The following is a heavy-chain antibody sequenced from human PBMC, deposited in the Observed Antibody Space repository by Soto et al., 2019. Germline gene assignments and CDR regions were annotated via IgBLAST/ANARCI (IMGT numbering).Heavy chain of an antibody. CDR3: GTFYYFLTAFDP. CDR2: IYHSGST. V-gene: IGHV4-30-2*01. J-gene: IGHJ5*01. CDR1: GGSFSRGGYS. Sequence: PSETLSLTCAVSGGSFSRGGYSWSWIRQPPGKGLEWIGYIYHSGSTYYNPSLKSRVTISVDRSKNQFSLKLNSVTAADTAVYYCGTFYYFLTAFDPRGQGTLVTVSS. D-gene: IGHD3-10*01.